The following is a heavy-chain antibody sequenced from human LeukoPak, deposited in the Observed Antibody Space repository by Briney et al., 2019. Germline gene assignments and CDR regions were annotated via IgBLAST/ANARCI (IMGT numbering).Heavy chain of an antibody. CDR3: ARDRYYYGSGSYFSP. J-gene: IGHJ5*02. CDR2: INPSGGST. Sequence: GASVKVSCKASGGTFTSYYMHWVRQAPGQGLEWMGIINPSGGSTSYAQKFQGRVTMTRDMSTSTVYMELSSLRSEDTAVYYCARDRYYYGSGSYFSPWGQGTLVTVSS. D-gene: IGHD3-10*01. CDR1: GGTFTSYY. V-gene: IGHV1-46*01.